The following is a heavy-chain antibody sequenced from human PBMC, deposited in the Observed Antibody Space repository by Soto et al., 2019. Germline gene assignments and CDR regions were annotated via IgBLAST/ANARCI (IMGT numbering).Heavy chain of an antibody. D-gene: IGHD4-17*01. V-gene: IGHV1-69*06. CDR3: ARATVTPNWIDP. CDR2: IIPIFGTT. J-gene: IGHJ5*02. Sequence: GASVKVSCKASGDTFRNYAISWARQAPGQGLEWMGGIIPIFGTTNYAQKFQGRVTITADKSTSTAYMGLNSLSSEDTAVYYCARATVTPNWIDPRGPGTLVTVSS. CDR1: GDTFRNYA.